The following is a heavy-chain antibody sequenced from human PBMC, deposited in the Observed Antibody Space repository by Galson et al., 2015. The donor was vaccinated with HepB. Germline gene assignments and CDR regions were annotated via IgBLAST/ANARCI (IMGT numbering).Heavy chain of an antibody. J-gene: IGHJ6*03. CDR3: AKDPTPWQGYYMDV. CDR1: GFTFSSYG. V-gene: IGHV3-30*18. Sequence: SLRLSCAASGFTFSSYGMHWVRQAPGKGLEWVAVISYDGSNKYYADSVKGRFTISRDNSKNTLYLQMNSLRAEDTAVYYCAKDPTPWQGYYMDVWGKGTTVTVSS. CDR2: ISYDGSNK.